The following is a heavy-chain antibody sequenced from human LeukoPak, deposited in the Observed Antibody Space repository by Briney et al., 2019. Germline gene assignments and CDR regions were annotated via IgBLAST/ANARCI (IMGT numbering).Heavy chain of an antibody. D-gene: IGHD6-6*01. Sequence: PSETLSLTCTVSGGSISSSSYYWGWIRQPPGKGLEWIGSIYYSGSTYYNPSLKSRVTISVDTSKNQFSLKLSSVTAADTAVYYCARHSSSTPFDYWGQGTLVTVSS. CDR2: IYYSGST. J-gene: IGHJ4*02. CDR3: ARHSSSTPFDY. CDR1: GGSISSSSYY. V-gene: IGHV4-39*01.